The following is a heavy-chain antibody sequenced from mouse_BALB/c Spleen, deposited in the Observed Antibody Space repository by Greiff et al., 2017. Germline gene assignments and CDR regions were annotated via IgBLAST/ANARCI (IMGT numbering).Heavy chain of an antibody. CDR2: IDPANGNT. CDR3: AGGPHVDY. CDR1: GFNIKDTY. V-gene: IGHV14-3*02. J-gene: IGHJ2*01. D-gene: IGHD1-1*02. Sequence: EVQLQQSGAELVKPGASVKLSCTASGFNIKDTYMPWVKQRPEQGLEWIGRIDPANGNTKYDPKFQGKATITADTSSNTAYLQLSSLTSEDTAVYYCAGGPHVDYWGQGTTLTVSS.